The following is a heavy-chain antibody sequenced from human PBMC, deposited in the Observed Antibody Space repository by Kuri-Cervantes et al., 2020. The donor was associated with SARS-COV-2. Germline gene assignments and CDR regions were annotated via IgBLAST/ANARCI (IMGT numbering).Heavy chain of an antibody. J-gene: IGHJ4*02. D-gene: IGHD1-14*01. V-gene: IGHV1-18*04. CDR2: ISVYIGKT. CDR3: ARAGFDY. CDR1: GYTFDMYG. Sequence: ATVKVSCKTSGYTFDMYGINGVRQAPGQGLEWMGWISVYIGKTNYTEKMQGRVTLTTDTSTSTAYLDLRSLRSDDTAIYYCARAGFDYWGQGTLVTVSS.